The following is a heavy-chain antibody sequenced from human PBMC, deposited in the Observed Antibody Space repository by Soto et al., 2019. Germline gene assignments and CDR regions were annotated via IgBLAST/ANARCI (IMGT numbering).Heavy chain of an antibody. CDR3: SRSFNSGYDYYYYYYYMDV. CDR2: ISSRSSYI. CDR1: GFTFSSYS. J-gene: IGHJ6*03. D-gene: IGHD5-12*01. Sequence: EVQLVASGGGLVKPGGSLRLSCAASGFTFSSYSMNWVRQAPGKGLERVSSISSRSSYIYYADSVKGRFTNSRDNAKNALYLQMNSLRAEDTAVYYCSRSFNSGYDYYYYYYYMDVWGKGTTVTVSS. V-gene: IGHV3-21*01.